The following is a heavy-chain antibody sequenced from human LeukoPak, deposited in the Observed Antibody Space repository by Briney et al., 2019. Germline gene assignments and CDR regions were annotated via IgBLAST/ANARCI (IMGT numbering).Heavy chain of an antibody. V-gene: IGHV1-2*02. D-gene: IGHD2-21*02. CDR3: ARVKREWRLLFYFDY. CDR1: GYTFTGYY. J-gene: IGHJ4*02. Sequence: ASVKVSCKASGYTFTGYYMHWVRQAPGQGLEWMGWINPNSGGTNYAQKFQGRVTMTRDTSISTAYMELSRLRSDDTAVYCCARVKREWRLLFYFDYWGQGTLVTVSS. CDR2: INPNSGGT.